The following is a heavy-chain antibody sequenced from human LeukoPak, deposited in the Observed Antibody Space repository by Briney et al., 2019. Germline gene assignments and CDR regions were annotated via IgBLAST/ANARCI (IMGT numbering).Heavy chain of an antibody. Sequence: SVKVSRKVSGYTLTELSMHWVRQSPGKWREWLGGFDPEDGETIYAQKFQGRVTMTEDTSTDTAYMELSSLRSEDTAVYYCARARTWDIVLMVYARSLDAFDIWGQGTMVTVSS. D-gene: IGHD2-8*01. CDR1: GYTLTELS. CDR2: FDPEDGET. V-gene: IGHV1-24*01. CDR3: ARARTWDIVLMVYARSLDAFDI. J-gene: IGHJ3*02.